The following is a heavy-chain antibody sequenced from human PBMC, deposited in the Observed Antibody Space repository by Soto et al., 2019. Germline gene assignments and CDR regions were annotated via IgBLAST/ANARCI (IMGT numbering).Heavy chain of an antibody. J-gene: IGHJ6*02. CDR1: GFTLSNAW. V-gene: IGHV3-15*07. Sequence: GGSLRLSCAVSGFTLSNAWMNWVRQAPGKGLEWVGRIRSNIDGGTTDYAAPVKGRFTISRDDSKNTLYLQINSLKTEDTAVYYCTTATYCIRTKCTLLAISRSYYGMDVWGQGTTVTVSS. CDR2: IRSNIDGGTT. CDR3: TTATYCIRTKCTLLAISRSYYGMDV. D-gene: IGHD2-15*01.